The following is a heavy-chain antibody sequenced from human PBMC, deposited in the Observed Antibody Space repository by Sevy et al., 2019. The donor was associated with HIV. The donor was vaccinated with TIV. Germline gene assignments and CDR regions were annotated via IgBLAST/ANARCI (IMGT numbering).Heavy chain of an antibody. Sequence: GGSLRLSCAASGFIFSSYTMTWVRQAPGKGLEWDSAISSSSYNIYYADSVKGRFTISRDNAKNSLYLQMNSVRVEDTAVYYCAREWGSNYDSSGVFDYWGQGTLVTVSS. V-gene: IGHV3-21*06. J-gene: IGHJ4*02. CDR3: AREWGSNYDSSGVFDY. CDR2: ISSSSYNI. D-gene: IGHD3-22*01. CDR1: GFIFSSYT.